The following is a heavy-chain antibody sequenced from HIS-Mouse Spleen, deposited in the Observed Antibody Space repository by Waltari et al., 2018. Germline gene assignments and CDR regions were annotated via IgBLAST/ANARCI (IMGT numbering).Heavy chain of an antibody. J-gene: IGHJ2*01. CDR2: IYYSGST. CDR3: AREIPYSSSWYDWYFDL. CDR1: GGTIISSSYY. D-gene: IGHD6-13*01. V-gene: IGHV4-39*07. Sequence: QLQLQESCPGLVKPSEPLSLPCTVSGGTIISSSYYWGWIRQPPGKGLEWIGSIYYSGSTYYNPSLKSRVTISVDTSKNQFSLKLSSVTAADTAVYYCAREIPYSSSWYDWYFDLWGRGTLVTVSS.